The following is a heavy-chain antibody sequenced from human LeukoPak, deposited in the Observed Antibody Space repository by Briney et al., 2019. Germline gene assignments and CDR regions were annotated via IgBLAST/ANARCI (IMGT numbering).Heavy chain of an antibody. CDR2: ISGSGGST. J-gene: IGHJ4*02. V-gene: IGHV3-23*01. CDR1: GFTFSSYA. Sequence: GGSLRLSCAASGFTFSSYAMSWVRQAPGKGLEWVSAISGSGGSTYYADSVKGRFTISRDNSKNTLYLQMNSLRAEDTAVYYCATMADYYGSGGGDYWGQGTLVTVSS. CDR3: ATMADYYGSGGGDY. D-gene: IGHD3-10*01.